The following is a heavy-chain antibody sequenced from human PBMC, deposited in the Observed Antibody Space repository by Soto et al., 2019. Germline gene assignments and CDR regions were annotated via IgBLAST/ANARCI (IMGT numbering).Heavy chain of an antibody. D-gene: IGHD3-16*02. CDR1: GGSISSGGYY. CDR2: IYYST. J-gene: IGHJ6*02. V-gene: IGHV4-31*03. CDR3: ARDYRASYPAYYYYGMDV. Sequence: QVQLQESGPGLVKPSQTLSLTCTVSGGSISSGGYYWSWIRQHPGEGLEWIGYIYYSTYYNPSLKSRVTISVDTSKNQFSLKLSSVTAADTAVYYCARDYRASYPAYYYYGMDVWGQGTTVTVSS.